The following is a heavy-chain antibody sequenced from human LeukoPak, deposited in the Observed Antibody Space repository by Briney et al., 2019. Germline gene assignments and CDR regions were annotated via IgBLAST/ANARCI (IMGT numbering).Heavy chain of an antibody. CDR1: GYTFTSYY. Sequence: GASVKVSCKASGYTFTSYYMHWVRQAPGQGLEWMGIINPSGGSTSYAQKFQGRVTMTRDMSTNTVYMELSSLRSEDTAVYYCARDVVLTMDFGGFQHWGQGTLVTVSS. J-gene: IGHJ1*01. CDR2: INPSGGST. D-gene: IGHD3-10*01. V-gene: IGHV1-46*01. CDR3: ARDVVLTMDFGGFQH.